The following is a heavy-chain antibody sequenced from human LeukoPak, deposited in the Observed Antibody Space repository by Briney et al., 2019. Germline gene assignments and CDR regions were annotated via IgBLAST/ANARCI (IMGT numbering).Heavy chain of an antibody. D-gene: IGHD4-11*01. J-gene: IGHJ4*02. V-gene: IGHV4-4*07. CDR3: ARDESSNYYSMYFLDL. CDR2: IYSSGST. CDR1: GGSITSYF. Sequence: SETLSLTCTVSGGSITSYFWSWIRQPAGKGLEWIWRIYSSGSTNHNSSLKSRVTMSLDTSKNQFSLKLTSVTAADTAVYYCARDESSNYYSMYFLDLWRQGTLVTVPS.